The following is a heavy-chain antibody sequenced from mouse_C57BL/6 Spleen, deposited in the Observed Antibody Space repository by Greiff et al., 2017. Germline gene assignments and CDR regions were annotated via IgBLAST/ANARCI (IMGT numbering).Heavy chain of an antibody. CDR3: ARWYDGFAD. J-gene: IGHJ3*01. V-gene: IGHV1-64*01. CDR1: GYPFPSYW. CDR2: IHPNSGSP. D-gene: IGHD2-14*01. Sequence: QVQLQQPGAELVKPGASVKLSCKASGYPFPSYWMHWVKQRPGQGLEWIGMIHPNSGSPNYNEKFKSKAQLPVDQSSSTAYMQLSSLTSEDAAGYYYARWYDGFADWGQGTLVTVAA.